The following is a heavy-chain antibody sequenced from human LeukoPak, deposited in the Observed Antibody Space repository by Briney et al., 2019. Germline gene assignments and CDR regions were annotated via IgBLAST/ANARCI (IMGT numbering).Heavy chain of an antibody. CDR1: GYTFSNYG. CDR2: INPNSGGT. V-gene: IGHV1-2*02. J-gene: IGHJ4*02. Sequence: GASVKVSCKASGYTFSNYGISWVRQAPGQGLEWMGWINPNSGGTNYAQKFQGRVTMTRDTSISTAYMELSRLRSDDAAVYYCARETQGAAADYWGQGTLVTVSS. CDR3: ARETQGAAADY. D-gene: IGHD2-2*01.